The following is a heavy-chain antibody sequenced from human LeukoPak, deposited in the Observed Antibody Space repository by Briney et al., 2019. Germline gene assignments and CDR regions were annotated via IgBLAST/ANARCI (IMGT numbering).Heavy chain of an antibody. CDR3: TLAARPKTFDY. CDR2: ISSSSSYI. D-gene: IGHD6-6*01. J-gene: IGHJ4*02. V-gene: IGHV3-21*01. Sequence: GGSLRLSCAASGFTFSNYAMHWVRQAPGKGLEWVSSISSSSSYIYYADSVKGRFTISRDNAKNSLYLQMNSLRAEDTAVYYCTLAARPKTFDYWGQGTLVTVSS. CDR1: GFTFSNYA.